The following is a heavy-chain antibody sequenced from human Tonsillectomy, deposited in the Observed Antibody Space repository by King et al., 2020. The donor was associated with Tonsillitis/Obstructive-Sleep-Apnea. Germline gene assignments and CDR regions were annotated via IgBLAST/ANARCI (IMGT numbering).Heavy chain of an antibody. J-gene: IGHJ4*02. Sequence: VQLVESGGGLVQPGGSLRLSCAASGFTFSSHNMNWVRQAPGKGLEWVSFISSSSSTIYYADSVKGRFTISSDNAKNSLFLQMNSLRDEDTAVYYCARDSYSGYEPYDYWGQGTLVTVSS. CDR1: GFTFSSHN. D-gene: IGHD5-12*01. CDR2: ISSSSSTI. CDR3: ARDSYSGYEPYDY. V-gene: IGHV3-48*02.